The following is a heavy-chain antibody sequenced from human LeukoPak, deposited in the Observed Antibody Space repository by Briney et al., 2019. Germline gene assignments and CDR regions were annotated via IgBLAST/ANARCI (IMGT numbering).Heavy chain of an antibody. CDR1: GYTFTSYD. CDR3: ARDRLCSSTSCYGDAFDI. CDR2: MNPNSGNT. D-gene: IGHD2-2*01. V-gene: IGHV1-8*01. J-gene: IGHJ3*02. Sequence: ASVKVSCKASGYTFTSYDINWVRQATGQGLEWMGWMNPNSGNTGYAQKFQGRVTMTTDTSTSTAYMELRSLRSDDTAVYYCARDRLCSSTSCYGDAFDIWGQGTMVTVSS.